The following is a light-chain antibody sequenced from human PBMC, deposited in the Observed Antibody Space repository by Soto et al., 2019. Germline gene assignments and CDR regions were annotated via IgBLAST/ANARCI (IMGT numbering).Light chain of an antibody. V-gene: IGKV1-33*01. Sequence: DIQMTQSPSSLSASVGDRVTITCRASQDIGNYLNWYQQTPGKAPRLLIYDASNLEIGVPPRFNASGSGTDFTFAISSLLPEAIAPDDGQQYDNCQSYTFGRGT. CDR1: QDIGNY. J-gene: IGKJ2*01. CDR2: DAS. CDR3: QQYDNCQSYT.